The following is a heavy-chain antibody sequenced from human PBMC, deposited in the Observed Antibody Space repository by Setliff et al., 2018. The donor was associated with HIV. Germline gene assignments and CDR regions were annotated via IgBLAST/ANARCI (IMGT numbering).Heavy chain of an antibody. CDR1: GGSISSHY. Sequence: SENLSLTCTVSGGSISSHYWIWIRQPPGKGLEWIGYIHYSGATNYNPSLKSRVTISLDTSRTQFSLRLSSVTAADTAVYYCARHSPNVGVRGDAFDIWGQGTVVTVSS. V-gene: IGHV4-59*08. J-gene: IGHJ3*02. CDR2: IHYSGAT. CDR3: ARHSPNVGVRGDAFDI. D-gene: IGHD2-8*01.